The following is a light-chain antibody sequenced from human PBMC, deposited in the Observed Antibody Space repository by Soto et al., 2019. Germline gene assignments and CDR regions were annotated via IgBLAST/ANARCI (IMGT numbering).Light chain of an antibody. CDR3: QQYGSSPRT. V-gene: IGKV3-20*01. J-gene: IGKJ1*01. CDR2: GAS. Sequence: EIVLTQSPGTLSLSPGERATLSCRASQSISSNYLAWYRHKPGQAPRLLIYGASSRATDIPDRFSGSGSGTDFTLTISRLEPEDFAVYYCQQYGSSPRTFGQGTKVEIK. CDR1: QSISSNY.